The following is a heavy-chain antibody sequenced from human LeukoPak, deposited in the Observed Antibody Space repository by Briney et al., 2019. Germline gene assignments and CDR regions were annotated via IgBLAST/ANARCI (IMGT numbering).Heavy chain of an antibody. D-gene: IGHD3-16*01. CDR1: GFTFDDHA. CDR2: LSWNSGSI. J-gene: IGHJ3*02. CDR3: ARDRGTGAFDI. V-gene: IGHV3-9*01. Sequence: GRSLRLSCAASGFTFDDHAMHWVRQAPGKGLEWVSGLSWNSGSIDYADSVKGRFTISRDNAKNSLYLQMNSLRAEDTALYYCARDRGTGAFDIWGQGTMVTVSS.